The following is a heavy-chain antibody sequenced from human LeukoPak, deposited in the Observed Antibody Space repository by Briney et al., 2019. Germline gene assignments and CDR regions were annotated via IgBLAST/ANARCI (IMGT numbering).Heavy chain of an antibody. D-gene: IGHD4-17*01. CDR1: GGSVSGYY. J-gene: IGHJ4*02. V-gene: IGHV4-34*01. Sequence: SETLSLTCGVYGGSVSGYYWNWIRQPPGKGLEWIGEINHSGSTSYNPSLKSRVTISVDTSKNQFSLKLSSVTAADTAVYYCASNRVTTAQGVLDYWGQGTLVTVSS. CDR2: INHSGST. CDR3: ASNRVTTAQGVLDY.